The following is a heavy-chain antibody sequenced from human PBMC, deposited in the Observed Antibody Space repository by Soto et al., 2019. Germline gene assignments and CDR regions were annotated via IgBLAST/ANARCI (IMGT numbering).Heavy chain of an antibody. CDR3: AMSYDRRAYFDY. CDR2: ISGSGGST. V-gene: IGHV3-23*01. Sequence: GGSLRLSCAASGFTFSSYAMSWVRQAPGKGLEWVSAISGSGGSTYYADSVKGRFTISRDNAKNTLYLQMNSLRTEDTAVYYCAMSYDRRAYFDYWGPGTLVTVFS. D-gene: IGHD3-22*01. J-gene: IGHJ4*02. CDR1: GFTFSSYA.